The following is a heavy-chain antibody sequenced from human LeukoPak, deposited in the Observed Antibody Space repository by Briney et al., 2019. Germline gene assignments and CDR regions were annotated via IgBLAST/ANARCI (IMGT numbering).Heavy chain of an antibody. Sequence: GESLKISCKGSGYIFANYWIAWVRQMPGKGLEWMGIIFPGDSDTRYSLSFQGHVTISTDKSINTAYLQWSSLKASDTAMYYCARVQVGAFDYWGQGTLVTVSS. J-gene: IGHJ4*02. CDR1: GYIFANYW. V-gene: IGHV5-51*01. D-gene: IGHD1-26*01. CDR2: IFPGDSDT. CDR3: ARVQVGAFDY.